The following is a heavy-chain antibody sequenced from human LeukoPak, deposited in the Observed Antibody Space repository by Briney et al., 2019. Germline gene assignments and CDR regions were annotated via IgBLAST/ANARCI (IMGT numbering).Heavy chain of an antibody. CDR3: ARGHGAARPRYDYYYYMDV. CDR1: GGSISSYY. Sequence: PSETLSLTCTVSGGSISSYYWSWIRQPPGKGLEWIGYIYYSGSTNYNPSLKSRVTISVDTSKNQFSLKLSSVTAADTAVYYCARGHGAARPRYDYYYYMDVWGKGTTVTVSS. J-gene: IGHJ6*03. CDR2: IYYSGST. D-gene: IGHD6-6*01. V-gene: IGHV4-59*12.